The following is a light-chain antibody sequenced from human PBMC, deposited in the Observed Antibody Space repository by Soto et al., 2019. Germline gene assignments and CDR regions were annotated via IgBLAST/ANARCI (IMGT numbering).Light chain of an antibody. CDR3: EYYLRSIT. J-gene: IGKJ4*02. CDR1: ETISGNF. Sequence: VLTQSRGSLSLSAGQRATLSSVAIETISGNFLAWYQQKPGQAPRLLIYGASNRATGIPDRFSGSGSGTDFTLNFSRLEAEDFAVYYCEYYLRSITFGGGTKVDIK. CDR2: GAS. V-gene: IGKV3-20*01.